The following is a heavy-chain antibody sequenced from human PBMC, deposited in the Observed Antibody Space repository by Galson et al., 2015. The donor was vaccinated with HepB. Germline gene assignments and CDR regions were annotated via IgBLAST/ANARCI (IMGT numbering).Heavy chain of an antibody. CDR3: AREGQLEP. D-gene: IGHD1-1*01. CDR1: GYTFSSYG. CDR2: ISGYSGDT. V-gene: IGHV1-18*01. Sequence: SVKVSCKASGYTFSSYGFSWVRQAPGQGLEWMCWISGYSGDTNYAQKLQGRVTMTRDISTSTAYMELRSLRSDDTAVYYCAREGQLEPWGQGTLVTVSS. J-gene: IGHJ5*02.